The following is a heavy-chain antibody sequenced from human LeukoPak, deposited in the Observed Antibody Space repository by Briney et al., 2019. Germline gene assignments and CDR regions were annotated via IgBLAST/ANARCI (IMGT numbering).Heavy chain of an antibody. D-gene: IGHD5-12*01. CDR2: ISGGGGTT. J-gene: IGHJ4*03. Sequence: GGSLRLSCAASGFTFSSYAMNWVRQAPGKGLEWVSAISGGGGTTYYADSVKGRFTISRDNSKNTLFLQMNSLRAEDTAVYYCAKDREGLSSGYDLEYFDYWGQGTMVTVSS. CDR1: GFTFSSYA. V-gene: IGHV3-23*01. CDR3: AKDREGLSSGYDLEYFDY.